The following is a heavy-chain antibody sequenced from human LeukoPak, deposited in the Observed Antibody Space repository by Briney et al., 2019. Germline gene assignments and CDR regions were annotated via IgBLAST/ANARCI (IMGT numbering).Heavy chain of an antibody. J-gene: IGHJ5*02. D-gene: IGHD6-13*01. CDR2: INPNSGGT. Sequence: ASVKVSCKASGYTFTSYYMRWVRQAPGQGLEWMGWINPNSGGTNYAQKFQGRVTMTRDMSTSTAYMELRSLRSEDTAVYYCARVKWQQLENWFDPWGQGTLVTVSS. CDR1: GYTFTSYY. V-gene: IGHV1-2*02. CDR3: ARVKWQQLENWFDP.